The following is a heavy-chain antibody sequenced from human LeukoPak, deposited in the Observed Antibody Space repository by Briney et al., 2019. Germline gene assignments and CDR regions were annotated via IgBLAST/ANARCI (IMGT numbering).Heavy chain of an antibody. J-gene: IGHJ4*02. CDR3: ARDLSVVVGATIRSDGFDY. D-gene: IGHD1-26*01. CDR1: GYTFTSYY. Sequence: ASVKVSCKASGYTFTSYYMHWVRRSPGQGREGMGIINPSGGRTSDAQKFQGRVTMTRDTSTSTVYMELSSLRSEDTAVYYCARDLSVVVGATIRSDGFDYWGQGTLVTVSS. V-gene: IGHV1-46*01. CDR2: INPSGGRT.